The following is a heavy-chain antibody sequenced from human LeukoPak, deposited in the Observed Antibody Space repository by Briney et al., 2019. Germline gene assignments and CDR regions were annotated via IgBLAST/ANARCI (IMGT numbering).Heavy chain of an antibody. CDR2: IIPIFGTA. D-gene: IGHD3-22*01. Sequence: GSSVKVSCKASGGTFSSYAISWVRQAPGQGLEWMGGIIPIFGTANYAQKLQGRVTITTDESTSTAYMELSSPRSEDTAVYYCARQSGDSSGYFQYYFDYWGQGTLVTVSS. CDR1: GGTFSSYA. CDR3: ARQSGDSSGYFQYYFDY. V-gene: IGHV1-69*05. J-gene: IGHJ4*02.